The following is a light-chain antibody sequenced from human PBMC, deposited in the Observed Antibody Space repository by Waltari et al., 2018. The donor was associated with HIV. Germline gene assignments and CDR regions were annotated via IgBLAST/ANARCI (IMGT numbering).Light chain of an antibody. J-gene: IGLJ3*02. V-gene: IGLV1-47*01. CDR1: SSNIGSNY. Sequence: QSVLTQPPSASGTPGQRVTISCPGSSSNIGSNYVYWYQQTPGTAPKLLIYRNNQRPSGVPDRLSGSKSGTSASLAISGLRSEDEADYYCAAWDDSLSGLVFGGGTKLTVL. CDR3: AAWDDSLSGLV. CDR2: RNN.